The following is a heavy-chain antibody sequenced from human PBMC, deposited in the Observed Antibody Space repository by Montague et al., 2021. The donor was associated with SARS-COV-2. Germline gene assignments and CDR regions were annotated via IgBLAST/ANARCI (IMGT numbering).Heavy chain of an antibody. D-gene: IGHD4-23*01. CDR3: ARRGDYGGPRFDY. V-gene: IGHV4-39*01. CDR1: GDSVTRRSYY. Sequence: SETLSLTCTVSGDSVTRRSYYMGRIRQPPGKGLEWIGRIYYRGITHYNPSLKSRVTISVDTSKNQFSLKLSSVTAADTAVSYCARRGDYGGPRFDYWGQGTLVSVSS. CDR2: IYYRGIT. J-gene: IGHJ4*02.